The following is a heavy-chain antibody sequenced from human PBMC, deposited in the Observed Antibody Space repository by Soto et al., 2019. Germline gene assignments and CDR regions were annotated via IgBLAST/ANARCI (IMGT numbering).Heavy chain of an antibody. V-gene: IGHV4-31*03. Sequence: QVQLDESGPGLLQPSQTLSLSCTVSGASVSTGVYYWTWIRQHPGKGLEWIGYIDNSGSTYYNPSLTGRVGISVDTSKNQFSLNLPSLTAADTAFYYCAGAVSDFDVRRYRTSYFDQWGQGILVTVSS. CDR3: AGAVSDFDVRRYRTSYFDQ. CDR2: IDNSGST. J-gene: IGHJ4*02. CDR1: GASVSTGVYY. D-gene: IGHD3-10*02.